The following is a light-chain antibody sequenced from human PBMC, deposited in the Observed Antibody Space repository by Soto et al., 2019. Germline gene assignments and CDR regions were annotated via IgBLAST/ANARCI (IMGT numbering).Light chain of an antibody. J-gene: IGKJ2*01. V-gene: IGKV3-11*01. CDR2: DAS. CDR3: QQRSNWPPYT. CDR1: QSVSSY. Sequence: EIVLTQSPATLSLSPGEIATLSCRASQSVSSYLAWYQQKPGQAPRLLIYDASNRATGIPARFSGSGSGTDFNLTISSLEPEDFAVYYCQQRSNWPPYTFGQGTKLEIK.